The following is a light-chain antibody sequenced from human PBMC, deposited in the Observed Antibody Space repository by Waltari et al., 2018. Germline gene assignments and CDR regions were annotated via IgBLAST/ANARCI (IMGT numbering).Light chain of an antibody. CDR1: QRVANS. V-gene: IGKV3-11*01. Sequence: DIVLTQSPATLSLSPGERATLSCRASQRVANSLAWYQQKPGQAPMLLIYDVSNRSTDIPARFSGSGFATDFTLTISDLKPEDIAVYYCQQRNKWPVTFGGGTKVEIK. J-gene: IGKJ4*01. CDR2: DVS. CDR3: QQRNKWPVT.